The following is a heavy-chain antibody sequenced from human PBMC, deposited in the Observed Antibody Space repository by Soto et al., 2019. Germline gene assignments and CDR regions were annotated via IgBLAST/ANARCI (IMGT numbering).Heavy chain of an antibody. Sequence: TSETLSLTCTVSGGSFSGYYWSWIRQPPGKGLEWIGEINHSGSTNYNPSLKSRVTISVDTSKNQFSLKLSSVTAADTAVYYCARSGSALGYWGQGTLVTVSS. CDR1: GGSFSGYY. D-gene: IGHD3-10*01. J-gene: IGHJ4*02. CDR2: INHSGST. CDR3: ARSGSALGY. V-gene: IGHV4-34*01.